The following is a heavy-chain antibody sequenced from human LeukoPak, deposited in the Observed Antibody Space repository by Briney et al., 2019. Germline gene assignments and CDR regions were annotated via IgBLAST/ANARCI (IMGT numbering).Heavy chain of an antibody. J-gene: IGHJ2*01. Sequence: SVKVSCKASGGTFSSYAISWVRQAPGQGLEWMGRIIPILGIANYVQKFQGRVTITADKSTSTAYMELSSLRSEDTAVYYCARSPGYSYGESYWYFDLWGRGTLVTVSS. D-gene: IGHD5-18*01. CDR1: GGTFSSYA. CDR3: ARSPGYSYGESYWYFDL. CDR2: IIPILGIA. V-gene: IGHV1-69*04.